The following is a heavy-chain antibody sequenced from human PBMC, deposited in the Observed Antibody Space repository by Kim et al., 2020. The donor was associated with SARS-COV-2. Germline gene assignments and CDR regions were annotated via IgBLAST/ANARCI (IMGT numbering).Heavy chain of an antibody. V-gene: IGHV1-46*01. CDR1: GYTFTSYW. D-gene: IGHD1-26*01. CDR3: ARAWDQNFDF. J-gene: IGHJ4*02. Sequence: ASVKVSCKASGYTFTSYWIHWVRQAPGQGLEWMGMINPSSANTRYAQSFQGRVTTTSDTSTSTASMELSSLTSEDTVVYYCARAWDQNFDFWGQGTLVTVSS. CDR2: INPSSANT.